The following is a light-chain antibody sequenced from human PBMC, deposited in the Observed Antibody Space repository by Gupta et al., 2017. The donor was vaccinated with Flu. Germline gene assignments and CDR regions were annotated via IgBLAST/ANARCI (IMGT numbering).Light chain of an antibody. CDR2: DVS. V-gene: IGLV2-14*04. Sequence: TISPCSRGSRYVDGYNHVYWYQQHPGKAPKLMIYDVSNRPSGVSNRFSGSKSGNTASLTICGLQAEDEADYYCRGYTSSSTPRVFGGGTKMTVL. CDR3: RGYTSSSTPRV. CDR1: SRYVDGYNH. J-gene: IGLJ3*02.